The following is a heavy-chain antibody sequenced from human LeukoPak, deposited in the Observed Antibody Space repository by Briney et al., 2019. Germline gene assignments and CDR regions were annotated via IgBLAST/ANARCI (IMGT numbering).Heavy chain of an antibody. CDR1: GGTFSSYT. Sequence: ASVKVSCKASGGTFSSYTISWVRQAPGQGLEWMGRIIPILGIANYAQKFQGRVTITADKSTSTAYMELSSLRSEDTAVYYCARGRRNVLRFLEWLSSCGQGTLVTVSS. CDR2: IIPILGIA. D-gene: IGHD3-3*01. V-gene: IGHV1-69*02. J-gene: IGHJ5*02. CDR3: ARGRRNVLRFLEWLSS.